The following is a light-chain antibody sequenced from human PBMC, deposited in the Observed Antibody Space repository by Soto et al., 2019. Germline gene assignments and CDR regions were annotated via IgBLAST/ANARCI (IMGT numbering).Light chain of an antibody. CDR3: QQRSNWPRT. CDR1: QSVSNN. CDR2: DAS. Sequence: EIVMTPSPATLSVSPVERATLSCRASQSVSNNLAWYQQKPGQAPRLLIYDASNRATGIPARFSGSGSGTDFTLTISSLEPEDFAVYYCQQRSNWPRTFGQGTKVDI. J-gene: IGKJ1*01. V-gene: IGKV3-11*01.